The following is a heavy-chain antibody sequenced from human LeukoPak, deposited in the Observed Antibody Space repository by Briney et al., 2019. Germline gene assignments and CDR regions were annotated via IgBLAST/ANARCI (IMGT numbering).Heavy chain of an antibody. V-gene: IGHV4-39*01. CDR1: GGSISSSSYY. Sequence: SETLSLTCTVSGGSISSSSYYWGWIRQPPGKGLEWIGSIYYSGSTYYNPSLKSRVTISVDTSKNQFSLKLSSVTAADTAVYYCARQGKYYYDSSGYGYWGQGTLVTVSS. J-gene: IGHJ4*02. D-gene: IGHD3-22*01. CDR2: IYYSGST. CDR3: ARQGKYYYDSSGYGY.